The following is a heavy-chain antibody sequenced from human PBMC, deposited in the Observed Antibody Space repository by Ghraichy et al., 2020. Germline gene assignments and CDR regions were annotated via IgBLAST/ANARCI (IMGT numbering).Heavy chain of an antibody. V-gene: IGHV3-30*18. J-gene: IGHJ2*01. CDR2: ISYDGSNK. D-gene: IGHD2-2*03. CDR1: GFTFSSYG. Sequence: GGSLRLSCAASGFTFSSYGMHWVRQAPGKGLEWVAVISYDGSNKYYADSVKGRFTISRDNSKNTLYLQMNSLRAEDTAVYSCAKDRGGYCSSTSCSLNWYFDLLGLGTLVTVSS. CDR3: AKDRGGYCSSTSCSLNWYFDL.